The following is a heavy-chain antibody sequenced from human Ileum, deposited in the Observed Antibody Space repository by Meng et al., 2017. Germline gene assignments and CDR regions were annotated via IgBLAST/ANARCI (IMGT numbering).Heavy chain of an antibody. D-gene: IGHD6-25*01. CDR3: VRGGGYIIAY. CDR1: GFTVSDNY. V-gene: IGHV3-66*02. Sequence: VRLVVSGGGLVQPGGSLRLSCSVSGFTVSDNYMHWVRQAPGKGLEWVSVLRAAGNTFYADSVEGRFTFSRDNSKNTVFLQMNDLRPEDTAVYYCVRGGGYIIAYWGQGSLVTVSS. J-gene: IGHJ4*02. CDR2: LRAAGNT.